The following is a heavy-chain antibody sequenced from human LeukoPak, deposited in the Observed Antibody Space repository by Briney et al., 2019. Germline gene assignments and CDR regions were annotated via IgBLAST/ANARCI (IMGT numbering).Heavy chain of an antibody. CDR2: IYPGDSDT. CDR3: ARQSCSGDSCLYEGYYFDY. D-gene: IGHD2-15*01. J-gene: IGHJ4*02. Sequence: GESLKISCKGSGYSFTSYWIGWVRQMPGKGLEWMGIIYPGDSDTRYSPSFQGQVTISADKSISTAYLQWSSLKASDTAMYYCARQSCSGDSCLYEGYYFDYWGQGTLVTVSS. CDR1: GYSFTSYW. V-gene: IGHV5-51*01.